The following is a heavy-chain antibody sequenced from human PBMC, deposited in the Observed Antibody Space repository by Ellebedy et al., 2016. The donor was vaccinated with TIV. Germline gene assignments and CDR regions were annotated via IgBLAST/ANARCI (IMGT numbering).Heavy chain of an antibody. CDR3: AKEFPGVYYYYMDV. D-gene: IGHD3-10*01. CDR1: GLTVSSNY. J-gene: IGHJ6*03. V-gene: IGHV3-53*01. CDR2: IYSGGST. Sequence: GGSLRLXXAASGLTVSSNYMSWVRQAPGKGLEWVSVIYSGGSTYYADSVKGRFTISRDNSKNTLYLQMNSLRAEDTAVYYCAKEFPGVYYYYMDVWGKGTTVTVSS.